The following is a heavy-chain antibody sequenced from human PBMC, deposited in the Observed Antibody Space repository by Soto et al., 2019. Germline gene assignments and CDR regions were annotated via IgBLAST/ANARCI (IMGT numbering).Heavy chain of an antibody. CDR3: AGDRSARRSWYAVFDY. CDR1: GFTFSSYW. V-gene: IGHV3-7*01. D-gene: IGHD6-13*01. Sequence: PGGSLRLSCAASGFTFSSYWMSWVRQAPGKGLEWVANIKQDGSEKYYVDSVKGRFTISRDNAKNSLYLQMNSLRAEDTAVYYCAGDRSARRSWYAVFDYWGQGTLLTVSS. J-gene: IGHJ4*02. CDR2: IKQDGSEK.